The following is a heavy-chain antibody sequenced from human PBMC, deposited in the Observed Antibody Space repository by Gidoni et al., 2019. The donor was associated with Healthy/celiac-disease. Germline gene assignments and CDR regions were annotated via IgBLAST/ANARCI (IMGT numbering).Heavy chain of an antibody. CDR2: ISYDGSNK. CDR3: AKDPGRRIQLWVIDY. V-gene: IGHV3-30*18. Sequence: QVQLVESGGGVVQPGRSLRLSCAASGFTFSSYGMHWVRQAPGKGLEWVAVISYDGSNKYYADSVKGRFTISRDNSKNTLYLQMNSLRAEDTAVYYCAKDPGRRIQLWVIDYWGQGTLVTVSS. J-gene: IGHJ4*02. CDR1: GFTFSSYG. D-gene: IGHD5-18*01.